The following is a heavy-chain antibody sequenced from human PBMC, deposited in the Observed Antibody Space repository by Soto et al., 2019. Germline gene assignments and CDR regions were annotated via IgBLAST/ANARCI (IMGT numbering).Heavy chain of an antibody. CDR1: GFTCSSYW. CDR2: IKQDGSEK. J-gene: IGHJ6*02. CDR3: AREGVGGDYVYYYYYYGMDV. V-gene: IGHV3-7*01. Sequence: PGGALRLSCAASGFTCSSYWMSWVRQAPGKGLEWVANIKQDGSEKYYVDSVKGRFTISRDNAKNSLYLQMNSLRAEDTAVYYCAREGVGGDYVYYYYYYGMDVWGQGTTVTASS. D-gene: IGHD4-17*01.